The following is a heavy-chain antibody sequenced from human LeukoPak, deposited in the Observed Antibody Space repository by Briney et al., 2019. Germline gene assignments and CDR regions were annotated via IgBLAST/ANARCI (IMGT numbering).Heavy chain of an antibody. V-gene: IGHV3-30*02. CDR3: AKGSGYEAQYCYYYMDV. D-gene: IGHD5-12*01. CDR2: IRYDGSNK. J-gene: IGHJ6*03. Sequence: GGSLRLSCAASGFTFSSYGMHWVRQAPGKGLEWVAFIRYDGSNKYYADSVKGRFTISRDNSKNTLYLHVNSLRPEDTAVYYCAKGSGYEAQYCYYYMDVWGKGTTVTISS. CDR1: GFTFSSYG.